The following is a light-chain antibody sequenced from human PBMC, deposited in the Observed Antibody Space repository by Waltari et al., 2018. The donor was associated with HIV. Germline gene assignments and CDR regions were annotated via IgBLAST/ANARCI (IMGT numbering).Light chain of an antibody. V-gene: IGLV3-1*01. CDR3: QAWDDSIAI. CDR1: KLGDKY. Sequence: SYEVTQPPSVSVSPGQTANITCSGDKLGDKYAYWYQQRPGQSPVLVIYEDNKRPSGSPERFSGSNSGNAATLTISGTQAVDEADYYCQAWDDSIAIFGGGTKLTVL. J-gene: IGLJ2*01. CDR2: EDN.